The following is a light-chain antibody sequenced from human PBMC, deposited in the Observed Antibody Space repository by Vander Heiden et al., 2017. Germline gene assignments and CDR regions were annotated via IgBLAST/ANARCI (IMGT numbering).Light chain of an antibody. Sequence: SYALTQPPSVSVAPGQTARVPCGGNNIGVKSVHWYQQKPGQAPVLVVCDGCDRPSGIPERFSGSRSGQTATLTISRVEAGDEADYYCLIWDSSSDHQVFGTGTQVTVL. V-gene: IGLV3-21*02. CDR1: NIGVKS. CDR2: DGC. J-gene: IGLJ1*01. CDR3: LIWDSSSDHQV.